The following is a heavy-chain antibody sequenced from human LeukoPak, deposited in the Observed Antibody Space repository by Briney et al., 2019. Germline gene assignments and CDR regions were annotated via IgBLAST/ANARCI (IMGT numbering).Heavy chain of an antibody. D-gene: IGHD3-10*01. J-gene: IGHJ4*02. CDR1: GFTFSNYW. CDR3: ARVTSGSSYRPFDY. V-gene: IGHV3-7*01. CDR2: IKEDESEK. Sequence: PGGSLRLSCAASGFTFSNYWMSWVRQAPGNGPEWVANIKEDESEKNYVDSVKGRFTISRDSAKNSLYLQMNSLRAEDTAVYYCARVTSGSSYRPFDYWVQGTLVTVSS.